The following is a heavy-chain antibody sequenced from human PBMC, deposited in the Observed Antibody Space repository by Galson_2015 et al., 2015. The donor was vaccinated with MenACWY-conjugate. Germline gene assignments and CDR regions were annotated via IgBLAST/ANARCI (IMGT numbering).Heavy chain of an antibody. V-gene: IGHV3-74*01. Sequence: SLRLSCAASGFSFSSYWMHWVRQLPGKGPVWVSRINSDGSSTSYADSVKGRFTISRDNAKNTLYLQMSSLRAEDTAVYYCARKGPNGRPPDGFDIWGQETMVTVSS. J-gene: IGHJ3*02. D-gene: IGHD2-8*01. CDR2: INSDGSST. CDR1: GFSFSSYW. CDR3: ARKGPNGRPPDGFDI.